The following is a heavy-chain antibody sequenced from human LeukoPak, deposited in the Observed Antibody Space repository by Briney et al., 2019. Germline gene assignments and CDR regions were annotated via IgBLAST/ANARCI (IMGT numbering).Heavy chain of an antibody. CDR3: ARGHYDSSGYYYDSHDY. CDR1: GGSISSSSYY. J-gene: IGHJ4*02. Sequence: SETLSLTCTVSGGSISSSSYYWGWIRQPPGKGLEWIGSIYYSGSTYYNPSLKSRVTISVDTSKNQFSLKLSSVTAADTAVYYCARGHYDSSGYYYDSHDYWGQGTLVTVSS. CDR2: IYYSGST. V-gene: IGHV4-39*07. D-gene: IGHD3-22*01.